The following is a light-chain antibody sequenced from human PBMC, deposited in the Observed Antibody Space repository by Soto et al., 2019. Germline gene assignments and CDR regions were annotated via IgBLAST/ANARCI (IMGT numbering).Light chain of an antibody. V-gene: IGKV3D-15*01. CDR1: QSVDIN. CDR2: DAS. J-gene: IGKJ1*01. Sequence: EIVLTQSPGTLSVSPGDRVTLSCRASQSVDINLAWYQQRAGQAPRLLIYDASRRATGIPDRFSGSGSGTEFTLTISSLQSEDFAVYYCQQYNNWPPWTFGQGTKVDIK. CDR3: QQYNNWPPWT.